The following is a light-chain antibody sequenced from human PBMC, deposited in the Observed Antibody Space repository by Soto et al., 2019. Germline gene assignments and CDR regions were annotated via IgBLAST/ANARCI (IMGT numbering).Light chain of an antibody. V-gene: IGLV1-40*01. Sequence: QSVLTQPPSVSGAPGQRVTISCTGSSSNIGAGYDVHWYQQLPGTAPKLLIYGNSNRPSGVPYRFSGSKSGTSASLAITGLQADDEADYYCQSYDSSLSGVVFGGGTKVTVL. CDR3: QSYDSSLSGVV. J-gene: IGLJ2*01. CDR2: GNS. CDR1: SSNIGAGYD.